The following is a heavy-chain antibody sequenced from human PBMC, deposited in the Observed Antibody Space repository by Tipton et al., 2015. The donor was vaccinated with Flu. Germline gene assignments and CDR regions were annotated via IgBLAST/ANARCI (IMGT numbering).Heavy chain of an antibody. Sequence: SLRLSCAASGFTFSNYWMSWVRQAPGKGLEWVANIKQDGSEKYYVDSVKGRFTISRDNSKNSVYLQMNSLTADDTAVYYCARAIGAAAAHWGQGTLVTVSS. CDR2: IKQDGSEK. CDR3: ARAIGAAAAH. CDR1: GFTFSNYW. D-gene: IGHD6-13*01. V-gene: IGHV3-7*01. J-gene: IGHJ4*02.